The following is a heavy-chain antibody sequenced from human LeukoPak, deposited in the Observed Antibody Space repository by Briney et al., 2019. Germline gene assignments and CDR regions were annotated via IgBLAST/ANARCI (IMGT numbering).Heavy chain of an antibody. CDR1: GYSISSGYY. Sequence: SETLSLTCTVSGYSISSGYYWGWIRQPPGKGLEWIGSIYHSGSTYYNPSLKSRVTISVDTSKNQFSLKLSSVTAADTAVYYCARGPSLAAAVNPRSGYYYYMDVWGKGTTVTVSS. J-gene: IGHJ6*03. V-gene: IGHV4-38-2*02. CDR3: ARGPSLAAAVNPRSGYYYYMDV. CDR2: IYHSGST. D-gene: IGHD6-13*01.